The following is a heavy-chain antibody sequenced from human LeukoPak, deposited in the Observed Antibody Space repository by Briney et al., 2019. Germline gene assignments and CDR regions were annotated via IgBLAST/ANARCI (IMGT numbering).Heavy chain of an antibody. CDR2: ISYDGSNK. CDR1: GFTFSSYG. D-gene: IGHD2-21*02. CDR3: AKDLERHIVVVTASAVDY. V-gene: IGHV3-30*18. J-gene: IGHJ4*02. Sequence: GGSLRLSCAASGFTFSSYGTHWVRQAPGKGLEWVAVISYDGSNKYYADSVKGRFTISRDNSENTLYLQMNSLRAEDTAVYYCAKDLERHIVVVTASAVDYWGQGTLVTVSS.